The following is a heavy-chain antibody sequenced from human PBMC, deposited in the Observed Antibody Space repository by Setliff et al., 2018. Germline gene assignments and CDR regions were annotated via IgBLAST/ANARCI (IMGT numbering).Heavy chain of an antibody. CDR3: ARDKGVVSLDY. CDR2: IRNDGSNK. J-gene: IGHJ4*02. D-gene: IGHD3-10*01. CDR1: GFTFRSSG. V-gene: IGHV3-30*02. Sequence: GGSLRLSCGVSGFTAASGFTFRSSGMHWVRQAPGEGLEWVTFIRNDGSNKYYAESVKGRFTVSRDNSRNTLYLDMNSLRADDTAVYYCARDKGVVSLDYWGQGTLVTVSS.